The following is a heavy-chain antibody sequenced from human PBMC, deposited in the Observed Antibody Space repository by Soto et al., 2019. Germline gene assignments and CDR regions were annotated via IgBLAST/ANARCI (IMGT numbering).Heavy chain of an antibody. D-gene: IGHD4-17*01. Sequence: PSETLSLTCTVSGGSISSGGYYWSWIRQHPGKGLEWIGYIYYSGSTYYNPSLKSRVTISVDTSKNQFSLKLSSVTAADTAVYYCARLTSLRWYADYWGQGTLVTVSS. CDR1: GGSISSGGYY. CDR3: ARLTSLRWYADY. J-gene: IGHJ4*02. CDR2: IYYSGST. V-gene: IGHV4-31*03.